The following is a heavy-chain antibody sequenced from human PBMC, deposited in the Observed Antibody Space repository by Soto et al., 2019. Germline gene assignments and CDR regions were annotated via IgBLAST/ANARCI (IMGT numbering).Heavy chain of an antibody. V-gene: IGHV3-33*01. Sequence: QVQVVESGGGVVQPGRSLRLSCVASGVTFSNFGMHWVRQAPGKGLEWVAVIWHDGKNKYYADSAEGRFTVSRDNSKNTRYLQMDSLTAEDTAVYYCARDPGQDEAMDYWGQGTLVTVSS. J-gene: IGHJ4*02. CDR1: GVTFSNFG. CDR3: ARDPGQDEAMDY. CDR2: IWHDGKNK.